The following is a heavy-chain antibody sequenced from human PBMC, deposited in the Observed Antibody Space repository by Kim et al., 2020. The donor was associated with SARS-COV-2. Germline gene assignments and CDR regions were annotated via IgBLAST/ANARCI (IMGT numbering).Heavy chain of an antibody. D-gene: IGHD2-21*02. CDR3: ARSVLTLLPFDY. V-gene: IGHV1-46*01. Sequence: SYAQKFQGRVTMTRDTSTSTVYMGLSSLRSEDTAVYYCARSVLTLLPFDYWGQGTLVTVSS. J-gene: IGHJ4*02.